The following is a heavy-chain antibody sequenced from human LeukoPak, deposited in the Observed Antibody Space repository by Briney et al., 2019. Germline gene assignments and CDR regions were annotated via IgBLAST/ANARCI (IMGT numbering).Heavy chain of an antibody. CDR2: IYHSGST. V-gene: IGHV4-39*07. D-gene: IGHD1-14*01. CDR3: ARDRKYYYHMDV. Sequence: SETLSLTCTVSGGSISSSSYYWGWIRQPPGKGLEWIGSIYHSGSTYYNPSLKSRVTISVDTSKNQFSLKLSSLTAADTAVYYCARDRKYYYHMDVWGKGTTVTVSS. J-gene: IGHJ6*03. CDR1: GGSISSSSYY.